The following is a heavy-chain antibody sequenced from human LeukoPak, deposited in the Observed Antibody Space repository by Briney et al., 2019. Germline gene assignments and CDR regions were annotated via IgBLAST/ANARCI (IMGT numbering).Heavy chain of an antibody. D-gene: IGHD1-1*01. CDR2: IYHSGTT. CDR1: GYSISSGYY. CDR3: ARDGRTVD. V-gene: IGHV4-38-2*02. J-gene: IGHJ4*02. Sequence: PSETLSLACTVSGYSISSGYYGGWSRQPRGRGLEWFGSIYHSGTTYYNPSLRSRVTMSVDMSKNQFSLELSSVTAAVTAVYYCARDGRTVDWGQGTLVTVSS.